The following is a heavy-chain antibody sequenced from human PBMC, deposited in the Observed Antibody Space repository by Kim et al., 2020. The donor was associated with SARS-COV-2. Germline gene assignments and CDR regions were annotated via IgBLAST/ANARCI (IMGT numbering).Heavy chain of an antibody. CDR3: ARDGPGSLNYYDSSGTGDDYYYCYGMDV. V-gene: IGHV3-53*04. CDR1: GFTVSSNY. D-gene: IGHD3-22*01. J-gene: IGHJ6*02. Sequence: GGSLRLSCAASGFTVSSNYMSWVRQAPGKGLEWVSVIYSGGSTYYADSVKGRFTISRHNSKNTLYLQMNSLRAEDTAVYYCARDGPGSLNYYDSSGTGDDYYYCYGMDVWGQGTTVTVSS. CDR2: IYSGGST.